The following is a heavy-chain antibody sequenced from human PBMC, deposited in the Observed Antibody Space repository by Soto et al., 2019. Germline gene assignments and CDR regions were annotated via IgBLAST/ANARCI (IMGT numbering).Heavy chain of an antibody. D-gene: IGHD2-8*01. CDR2: ITASGGTT. V-gene: IGHV3-23*01. CDR1: GFTFSSYS. Sequence: PVGSLRLSCAASGFTFSSYSMTWVRQAPGKGLEWVAHITASGGTTYYADSVKGRFTISRDTSRNTLYLQMNSLRAEDTALYYCAKCMQASWNYEAHHIWGQGTMVTVSS. J-gene: IGHJ3*02. CDR3: AKCMQASWNYEAHHI.